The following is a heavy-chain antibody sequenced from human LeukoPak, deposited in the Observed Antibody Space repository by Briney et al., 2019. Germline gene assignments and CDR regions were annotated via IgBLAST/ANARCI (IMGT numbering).Heavy chain of an antibody. CDR2: IYHSGST. CDR1: GGSISSSNW. D-gene: IGHD4-17*01. CDR3: AREGRTKVTPRPDGFDI. J-gene: IGHJ3*02. V-gene: IGHV4-4*02. Sequence: PSETLSLTCAVSGGSISSSNWWSWVRQPPGKGLEWIGEIYHSGSTNYNPSLKSRVTISVDKSKNQFSLKLSSVTAADTAVYYCAREGRTKVTPRPDGFDIWGQGTMVTVSS.